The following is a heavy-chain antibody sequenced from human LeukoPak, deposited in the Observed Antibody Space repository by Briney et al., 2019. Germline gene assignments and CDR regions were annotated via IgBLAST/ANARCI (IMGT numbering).Heavy chain of an antibody. CDR3: ARTIEMATISYFDY. Sequence: GGSLRLSCAASGFTFSSYGMHWVRQAPGKGLEWVSYISSSDSTIYYADSVKGRFTISRDNAKNSLYLQMNSLRAGDTAVYYCARTIEMATISYFDYWGQGTLVTVSS. CDR2: ISSSDSTI. V-gene: IGHV3-48*04. D-gene: IGHD5-24*01. CDR1: GFTFSSYG. J-gene: IGHJ4*02.